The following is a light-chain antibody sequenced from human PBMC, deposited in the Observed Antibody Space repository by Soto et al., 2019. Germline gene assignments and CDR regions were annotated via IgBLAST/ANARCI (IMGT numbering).Light chain of an antibody. J-gene: IGLJ1*01. CDR1: HNDVGHENF. Sequence: QSALAQPASVSGSPGQSVTISCTGTHNDVGHENFVSWYQQHPDKVPKLIIYDVTPRPSGVSSRFSASKSGNTASLTISGLQAEDEADYHCCSYAGSTTFYVFGTGTKVTV. V-gene: IGLV2-14*03. CDR3: CSYAGSTTFYV. CDR2: DVT.